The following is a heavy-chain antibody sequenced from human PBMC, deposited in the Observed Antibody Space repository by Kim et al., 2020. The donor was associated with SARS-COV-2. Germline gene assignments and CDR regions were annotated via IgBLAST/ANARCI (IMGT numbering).Heavy chain of an antibody. V-gene: IGHV3-9*01. CDR1: GFTFDDYA. D-gene: IGHD3-16*01. CDR2: ISWNSGSI. J-gene: IGHJ6*02. Sequence: GGSLRLSCAASGFTFDDYAMHWVRQAPGKGLEWVSGISWNSGSIGYADSVKGRFTISRDNAKNSLYLQMNSLRAEDTALYYCAKPPGRQVLGDYYYGMDVWGQGTTVTVSS. CDR3: AKPPGRQVLGDYYYGMDV.